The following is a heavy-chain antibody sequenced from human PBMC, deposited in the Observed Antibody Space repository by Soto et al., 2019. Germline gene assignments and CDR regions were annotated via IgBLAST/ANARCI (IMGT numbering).Heavy chain of an antibody. CDR3: ARGNLGYCSGGSCDSYYYGMDV. V-gene: IGHV1-3*01. CDR2: INAGNGNT. J-gene: IGHJ6*02. Sequence: ASVKVSCKASGYTFTSYAMHWVRQAPGQRLEWMGWINAGNGNTKYSQKFQGRVTITRDTYASTAYMELSSLRSEDTAVYYCARGNLGYCSGGSCDSYYYGMDVSGQGTTVTVSS. D-gene: IGHD2-15*01. CDR1: GYTFTSYA.